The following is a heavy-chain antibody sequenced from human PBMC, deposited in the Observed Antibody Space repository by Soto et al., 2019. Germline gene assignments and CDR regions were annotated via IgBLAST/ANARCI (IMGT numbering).Heavy chain of an antibody. Sequence: QVQLVESGGGVVQPGRSLRLSCAASGFTFSSYAMHWVRQAPGKGLEWVAVISYDGSNKYYADSVKGRFTISRDNPKTTLYLQMNSLRAEDTAVYYCARVRAPVTMVRGVIFDYWGQGTLVTVSS. D-gene: IGHD3-10*01. V-gene: IGHV3-30-3*01. CDR3: ARVRAPVTMVRGVIFDY. CDR1: GFTFSSYA. J-gene: IGHJ4*02. CDR2: ISYDGSNK.